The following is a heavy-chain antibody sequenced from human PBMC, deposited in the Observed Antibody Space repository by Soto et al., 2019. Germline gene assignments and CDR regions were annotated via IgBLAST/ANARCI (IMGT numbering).Heavy chain of an antibody. Sequence: EVQLVESGGGLVQPGRSLRLSCAASGFTFDDYAMHWVRQVPGKGLEWVAGISWNSGTIDYADSVKGRFTISRDNGKNALYLQMNSLKREDTDFYYCARDQFGDPLNYFDYWGQGTLVTVSS. CDR3: ARDQFGDPLNYFDY. CDR2: ISWNSGTI. D-gene: IGHD4-17*01. J-gene: IGHJ4*02. V-gene: IGHV3-9*01. CDR1: GFTFDDYA.